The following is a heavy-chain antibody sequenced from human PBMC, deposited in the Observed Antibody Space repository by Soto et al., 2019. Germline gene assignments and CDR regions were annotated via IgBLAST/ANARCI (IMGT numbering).Heavy chain of an antibody. Sequence: SETLSLTCTVSGGSISSGGHYWNWIRQHPGKGLEWIGYIYYSGSTYYNPSLKSRVTISVGTSKNQFSLKLSSVTAADTAVYYCARDQAYDYTSPGDYYYYGMDVWGQGTTVTVSS. CDR1: GGSISSGGHY. V-gene: IGHV4-31*03. CDR2: IYYSGST. D-gene: IGHD4-4*01. CDR3: ARDQAYDYTSPGDYYYYGMDV. J-gene: IGHJ6*02.